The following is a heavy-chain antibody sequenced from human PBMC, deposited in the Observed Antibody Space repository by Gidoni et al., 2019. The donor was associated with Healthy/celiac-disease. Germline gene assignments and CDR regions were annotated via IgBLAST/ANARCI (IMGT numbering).Heavy chain of an antibody. J-gene: IGHJ6*02. D-gene: IGHD4-4*01. Sequence: QVQLVESGGGVVQPGRSLRLSCAASGFTFSSYGMHWVRQAPGKRLEWVAVISYDGSNKYYADSVKGRFTISRDNSKNTLYLQMNSLRAEDTAVYYCAKPYSNYDYYYYGMDVWGQGTTVTVSS. CDR2: ISYDGSNK. CDR1: GFTFSSYG. V-gene: IGHV3-30*18. CDR3: AKPYSNYDYYYYGMDV.